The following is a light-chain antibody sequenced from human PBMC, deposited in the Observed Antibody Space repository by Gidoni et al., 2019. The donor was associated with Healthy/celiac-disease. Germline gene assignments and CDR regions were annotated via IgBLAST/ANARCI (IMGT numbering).Light chain of an antibody. CDR3: QQSYSTLWT. CDR1: QRISSY. CDR2: AAS. J-gene: IGKJ2*02. V-gene: IGKV1-39*01. Sequence: DIQIPQSPSSLSASVGDRVTITCRASQRISSYLNWYQQKPGKAPKLLIYAASSLQSGVPSRFSGSGSGTDFTLTISSLQPEDFATYYCQQSYSTLWTFGQGTKLEIK.